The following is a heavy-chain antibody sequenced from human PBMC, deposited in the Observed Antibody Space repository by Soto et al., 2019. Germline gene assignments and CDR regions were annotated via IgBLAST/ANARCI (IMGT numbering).Heavy chain of an antibody. V-gene: IGHV3-48*01. CDR3: AREADYVDWFDP. CDR2: ISSSSSTI. D-gene: IGHD4-17*01. CDR1: GFTFSSYS. J-gene: IGHJ5*02. Sequence: EVQLVESGGGLVQPGGSLRLSGAASGFTFSSYSMNWVRQAPGKGLEWVSYISSSSSTIYYADSVKGRFTISRVNAKNPLYLQMNSLRAEETAVYYCAREADYVDWFDPWGQGTLVTVSS.